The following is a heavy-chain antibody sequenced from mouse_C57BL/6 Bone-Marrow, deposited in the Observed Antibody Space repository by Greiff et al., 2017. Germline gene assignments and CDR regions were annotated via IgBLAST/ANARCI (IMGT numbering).Heavy chain of an antibody. CDR2: ISSGGDYI. Sequence: EVKLVESGEGLVKPGGSLKLSCAASGFTFSSYAMSWVRQTPEQRLEWVAYISSGGDYIYYADTVKGRFTISRDNARNTLYLQMSSLTSEDTAMYYCTRWNYDEGDFDYWGQGTTLTVSS. D-gene: IGHD2-4*01. J-gene: IGHJ2*01. V-gene: IGHV5-9-1*02. CDR3: TRWNYDEGDFDY. CDR1: GFTFSSYA.